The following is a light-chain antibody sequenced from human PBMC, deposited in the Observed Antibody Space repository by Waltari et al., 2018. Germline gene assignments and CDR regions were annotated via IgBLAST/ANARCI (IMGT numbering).Light chain of an antibody. CDR3: QQRRRWPLT. Sequence: EIVLTQSPATLSLSPGERATLSCRASQTVDTYLAWYHQRPGQAPRLLLYDTSNRTTGIPDRFSGSGSGTDFTLTISSLEPEEFAVYYCQQRRRWPLTFGGGSKVEI. CDR1: QTVDTY. J-gene: IGKJ4*01. CDR2: DTS. V-gene: IGKV3-11*01.